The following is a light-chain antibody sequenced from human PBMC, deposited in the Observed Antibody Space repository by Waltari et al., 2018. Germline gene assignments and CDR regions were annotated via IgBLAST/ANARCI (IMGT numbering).Light chain of an antibody. CDR2: DVS. CDR3: NSFTSDITWV. J-gene: IGLJ3*02. CDR1: NPYVGGPNH. V-gene: IGLV2-14*03. Sequence: QSALTQPASVSGSPGQSITISCTRTNPYVGGPNHVSWFQHHPGKVPKLIIFDVSSRPSGVSDRFSGSKSGNRASLTISGLQAEDEADYYCNSFTSDITWVFGGGTKVTVL.